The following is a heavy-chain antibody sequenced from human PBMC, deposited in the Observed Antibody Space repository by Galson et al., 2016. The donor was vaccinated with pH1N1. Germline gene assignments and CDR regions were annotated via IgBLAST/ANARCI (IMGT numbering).Heavy chain of an antibody. CDR2: ISTSKGNT. CDR1: GYTFTTFG. CDR3: ARDPNWNLDY. Sequence: SVKVSCKASGYTFTTFGISWVRQAPGKGLEWLGWISTSKGNTKNAQRLLDRVTMTRDTSTSTVFMELKGLRSDDTAIYYCARDPNWNLDYWGQGTLVTVSS. J-gene: IGHJ4*02. D-gene: IGHD1-1*01. V-gene: IGHV1-18*01.